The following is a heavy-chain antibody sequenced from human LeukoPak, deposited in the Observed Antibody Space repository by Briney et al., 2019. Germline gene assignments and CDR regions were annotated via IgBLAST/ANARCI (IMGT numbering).Heavy chain of an antibody. J-gene: IGHJ4*02. Sequence: GGSLRLSCAASGFTFSSYAMSWVRQAPGKGLEWVSAISGSGGSTYYADSVKGRFTISRDNSKNTLYLQMNSLRAEDTAVYYCAKQALYCSSTSCCIFRTWGQGTLVTVSS. V-gene: IGHV3-23*01. CDR1: GFTFSSYA. CDR3: AKQALYCSSTSCCIFRT. D-gene: IGHD2-2*01. CDR2: ISGSGGST.